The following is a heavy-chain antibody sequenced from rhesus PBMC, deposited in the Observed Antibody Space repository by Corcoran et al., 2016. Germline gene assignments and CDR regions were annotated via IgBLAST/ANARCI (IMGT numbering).Heavy chain of an antibody. CDR1: GYSFTGSW. J-gene: IGHJ6*01. CDR3: AKVEYYNIWTGYYYYGLDS. V-gene: IGHV5-43*01. Sequence: EVQLVQSGAEVKRPGESLRISCKTSGYSFTGSWISWVRQMPGKGLEWMGCIYPSDSDTRYNPSFQGHGTISADKSISTTYLQWSSLKASDTATYYCAKVEYYNIWTGYYYYGLDSWGQGVVVTVSS. CDR2: IYPSDSDT. D-gene: IGHD3-3*01.